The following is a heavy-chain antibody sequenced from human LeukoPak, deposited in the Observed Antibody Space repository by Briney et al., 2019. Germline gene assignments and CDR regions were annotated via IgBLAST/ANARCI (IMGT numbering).Heavy chain of an antibody. Sequence: PGGSLRLSCAASGFTVSSNEMSWVRQAPGKGLEWVSSISGGSTYYADSRKGRFTISRDNSKNTLFLQMNSLRLEDTAVYYCARDLQNIAIRPAFAYWGQGTLVIVSS. CDR2: ISGGST. J-gene: IGHJ4*02. V-gene: IGHV3-38-3*01. D-gene: IGHD5-12*01. CDR1: GFTVSSNE. CDR3: ARDLQNIAIRPAFAY.